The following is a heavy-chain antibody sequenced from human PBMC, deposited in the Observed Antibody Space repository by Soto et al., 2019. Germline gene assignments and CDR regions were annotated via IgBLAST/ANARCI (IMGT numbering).Heavy chain of an antibody. D-gene: IGHD6-19*01. Sequence: QLVESGGGMVPPGKSLRLSCTGSGLNFGNFAVHWVRQTPVKGLEWVAVISSHGRHQYYSDYVKGRFTISRDNSNNTVHLQLSSLRLEDTAVYYCAKDLGSSGWEYFDHWGQGTLVTVSS. CDR3: AKDLGSSGWEYFDH. V-gene: IGHV3-30*18. CDR1: GLNFGNFA. J-gene: IGHJ4*02. CDR2: ISSHGRHQ.